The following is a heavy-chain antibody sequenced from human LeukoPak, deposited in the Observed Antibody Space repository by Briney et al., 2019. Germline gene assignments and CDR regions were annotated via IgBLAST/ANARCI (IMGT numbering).Heavy chain of an antibody. Sequence: PGGSLRLSCAASGFTFSSYSMNWVRQAPGKGLEWVSSISSSSSYIHYADSVKGRFTISRDNAKNSLYLQMNSLRAEDTAVYYCARDYCSGGSCYSLVGYWGQGTLVTVSS. CDR2: ISSSSSYI. CDR3: ARDYCSGGSCYSLVGY. D-gene: IGHD2-15*01. CDR1: GFTFSSYS. J-gene: IGHJ4*02. V-gene: IGHV3-21*01.